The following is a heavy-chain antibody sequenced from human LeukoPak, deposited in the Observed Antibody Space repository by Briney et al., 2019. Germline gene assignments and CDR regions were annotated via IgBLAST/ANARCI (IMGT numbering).Heavy chain of an antibody. V-gene: IGHV1-18*01. D-gene: IGHD2-2*01. CDR1: GYTFPIYG. J-gene: IGHJ5*02. CDR2: ISPYSGDT. CDR3: ARGYDIDP. Sequence: VASVTVSCKTSGYTFPIYGIGWVRQAPGQGLEWMGWISPYSGDTNYAQKLQDRVTMTTDTSTSTAYMELRSLRSDDTAVYYCARGYDIDPWGQGTLVTVSS.